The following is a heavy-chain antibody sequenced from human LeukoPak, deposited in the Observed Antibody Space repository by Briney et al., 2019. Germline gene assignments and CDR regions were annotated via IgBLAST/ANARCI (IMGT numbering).Heavy chain of an antibody. CDR1: GFTFSSYG. J-gene: IGHJ4*02. D-gene: IGHD6-19*01. V-gene: IGHV3-33*01. CDR3: ARDPGVRWLVGFDY. Sequence: GGSLRLSCAASGFTFSSYGMHWVRQAPGKGLEWVAVIWYDGSNKYYADSVKGRFTISRDNSKNTLYLQMDSLRAEDTAVYYCARDPGVRWLVGFDYWGQGTLVTVSS. CDR2: IWYDGSNK.